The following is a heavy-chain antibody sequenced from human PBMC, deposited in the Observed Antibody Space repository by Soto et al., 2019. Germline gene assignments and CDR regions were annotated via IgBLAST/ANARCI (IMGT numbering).Heavy chain of an antibody. V-gene: IGHV1-24*01. CDR2: FDPEDGET. D-gene: IGHD6-19*01. J-gene: IGHJ5*02. Sequence: ASVKVSCKVSGYTLTELSMHWVRQAPGKGLEWMGGFDPEDGETIYAQKFQGRVTMTEDTSTDTAYMELSSLRSEDTALYYCATAQEAAVADPAGFDPWGQGTLVTVSS. CDR3: ATAQEAAVADPAGFDP. CDR1: GYTLTELS.